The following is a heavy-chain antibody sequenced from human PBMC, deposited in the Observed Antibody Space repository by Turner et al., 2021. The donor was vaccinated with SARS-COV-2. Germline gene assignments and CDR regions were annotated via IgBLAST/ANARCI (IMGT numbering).Heavy chain of an antibody. V-gene: IGHV3-23*04. J-gene: IGHJ6*02. CDR1: RFTFSSYA. CDR3: AKDEAYYCYYYGMDD. CDR2: IRGSGGST. Sequence: QPVESGGGCVEPRGSLRLSCPLSRFTFSSYAMSWVRQAPGKGLEWVTAIRGSGGSTDYADAVKGVFTISRDKSKNALNLQMNSLRAEDTVVYYCAKDEAYYCYYYGMDDWGQGTTVTVSS.